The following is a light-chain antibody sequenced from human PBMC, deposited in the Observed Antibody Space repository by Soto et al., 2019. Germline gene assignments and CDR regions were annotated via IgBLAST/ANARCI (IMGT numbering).Light chain of an antibody. CDR3: QQYNSNDMWT. CDR1: QSISRW. J-gene: IGKJ1*01. V-gene: IGKV1-5*01. Sequence: DIQMTQSPSTLSASVGDRVTITCRASQSISRWLAWYQQKSGKAPKLLIYGASILERGVPSRFSGSGSGTEFTLPISSLQPDDFVAYYCQQYNSNDMWTFGQGTKVEIK. CDR2: GAS.